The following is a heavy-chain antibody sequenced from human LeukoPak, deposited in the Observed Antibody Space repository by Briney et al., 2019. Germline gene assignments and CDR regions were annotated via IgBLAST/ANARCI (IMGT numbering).Heavy chain of an antibody. Sequence: ASVKVSCKASGYTFTNYGISWVRQAPGQGLEWMGWISPYNGNTNYAQKLQGRVTMTTDTSTSTVYMELRSLRSEDTAVYYCARRRIAAAGTIIEYWGQGSLVTVSS. V-gene: IGHV1-18*01. J-gene: IGHJ4*02. D-gene: IGHD6-13*01. CDR2: ISPYNGNT. CDR1: GYTFTNYG. CDR3: ARRRIAAAGTIIEY.